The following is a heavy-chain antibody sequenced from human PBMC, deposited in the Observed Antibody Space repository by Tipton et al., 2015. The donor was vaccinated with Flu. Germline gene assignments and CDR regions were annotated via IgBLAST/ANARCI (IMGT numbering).Heavy chain of an antibody. CDR2: ISSSGSTI. CDR3: ARDHPPSITVLGEITDYFGMDV. V-gene: IGHV3-48*03. J-gene: IGHJ6*02. Sequence: SLRLSCAASGFTFNRYEMNWVRQAPGKGLEWVSYISSSGSTINYADSVKGRFTISRDNAKNSLYLQMNSLRAEDTAVYYCARDHPPSITVLGEITDYFGMDVWGQGTTVTVSS. D-gene: IGHD3-3*01. CDR1: GFTFNRYE.